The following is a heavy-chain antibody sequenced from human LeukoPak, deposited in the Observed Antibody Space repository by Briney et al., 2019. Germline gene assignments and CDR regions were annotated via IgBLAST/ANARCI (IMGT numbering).Heavy chain of an antibody. CDR1: GGSISSSNW. V-gene: IGHV4-4*02. CDR2: IYHSGST. Sequence: SGTLSLTCAVSGGSISSSNWWSWVRQPPGKGLEWIGEIYHSGSTNYNPSLKSRVTISVDTSKNQFSLKLSSVTAADTAVYYCARDSVVPGTGFDPWGQGTLVTVSS. CDR3: ARDSVVPGTGFDP. J-gene: IGHJ5*02. D-gene: IGHD4-23*01.